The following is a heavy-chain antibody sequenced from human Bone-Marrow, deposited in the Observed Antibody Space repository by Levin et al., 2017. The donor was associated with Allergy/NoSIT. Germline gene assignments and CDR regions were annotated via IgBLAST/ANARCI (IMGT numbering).Heavy chain of an antibody. Sequence: LSLTCAASGFGFTDAWMNWVRQAPGKGLEWVGLIKSIADGGTPDYAAPVKGRFTISRDDSKNTLYLQMNSLKDEDTAVYYCTTVPFFFWGRPRQRPRVDYWGQGTLVTVSS. V-gene: IGHV3-15*01. J-gene: IGHJ4*02. CDR3: TTVPFFFWGRPRQRPRVDY. D-gene: IGHD3-16*01. CDR1: GFGFTDAW. CDR2: IKSIADGGTP.